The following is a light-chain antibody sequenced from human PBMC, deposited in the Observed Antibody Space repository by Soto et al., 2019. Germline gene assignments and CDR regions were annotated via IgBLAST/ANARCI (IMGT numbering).Light chain of an antibody. CDR3: QQYNTYLT. V-gene: IGKV1-5*01. CDR2: DAS. J-gene: IGKJ1*01. Sequence: DIHLTQSPSTLSASVGDRVTITCRASQTISHWLAWYQQKPGKAPKLLIFDASSLENVVPSRFSGSGSGTEFTLTITGLQPDDFATYYCQQYNTYLTFGQGTQVEI. CDR1: QTISHW.